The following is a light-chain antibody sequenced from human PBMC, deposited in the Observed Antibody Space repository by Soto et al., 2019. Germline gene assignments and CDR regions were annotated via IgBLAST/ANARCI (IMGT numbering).Light chain of an antibody. CDR3: QQLESYPST. J-gene: IGKJ4*01. Sequence: IVMTQSPGTLSLSAGDRATLSCRASQSITTHLAWYQQRPGQAPRLLIYHSSTRATGVPTRFSGSGSGTDFTLTISSLQPEDFATYYCQQLESYPSTFGGGTKVDIK. CDR1: QSITTH. CDR2: HSS. V-gene: IGKV3-15*01.